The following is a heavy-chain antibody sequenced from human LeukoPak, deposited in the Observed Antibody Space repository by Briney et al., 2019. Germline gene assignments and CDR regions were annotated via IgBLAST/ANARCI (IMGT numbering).Heavy chain of an antibody. V-gene: IGHV1-69*13. D-gene: IGHD2-15*01. CDR3: ARDGGGADGVVVVAATPVWFDP. CDR1: GGTFSSYA. J-gene: IGHJ5*02. Sequence: ASVKVSCKASGGTFSSYAISWVRQAPGQGLEWMGGITPIFGTANYAQKSQGRATITADESTSTAYMELSSLRSEDTAVYYCARDGGGADGVVVVAATPVWFDPWGQGTLVTVSS. CDR2: ITPIFGTA.